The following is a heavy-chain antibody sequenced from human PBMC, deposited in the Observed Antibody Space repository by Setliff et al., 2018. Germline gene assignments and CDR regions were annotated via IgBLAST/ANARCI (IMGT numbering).Heavy chain of an antibody. J-gene: IGHJ3*02. D-gene: IGHD3-10*01. CDR1: GYTFTDYY. Sequence: ASVKVSCKASGYTFTDYYIHWVRQAPGQGLEWMGWIDPNSRSTHYAQKFEGRVSMTGDRTISTVYMDLRSLTFDDTAVYYCARPRSNYNRGAFSIWGQGTMVTVSS. CDR2: IDPNSRST. CDR3: ARPRSNYNRGAFSI. V-gene: IGHV1-2*02.